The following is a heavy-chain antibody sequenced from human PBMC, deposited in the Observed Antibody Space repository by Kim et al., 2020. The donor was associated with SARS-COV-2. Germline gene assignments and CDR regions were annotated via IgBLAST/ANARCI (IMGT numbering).Heavy chain of an antibody. Sequence: GGSLRLSCAASGFTFSSYWMSWVRQAPGKGLEWVANIKQDGSEKYYVDSVKGRFTISRDNAKNSLYLQMNSLRAEDTAVYYCASQVPEYSSSWADYYYYGMDVWGQGTTVTVS. CDR1: GFTFSSYW. CDR3: ASQVPEYSSSWADYYYYGMDV. J-gene: IGHJ6*02. D-gene: IGHD6-13*01. V-gene: IGHV3-7*03. CDR2: IKQDGSEK.